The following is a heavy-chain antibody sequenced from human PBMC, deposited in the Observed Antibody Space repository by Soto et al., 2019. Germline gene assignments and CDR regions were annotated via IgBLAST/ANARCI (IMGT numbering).Heavy chain of an antibody. CDR3: AGPGYN. J-gene: IGHJ4*02. CDR1: GGSISSYY. D-gene: IGHD1-1*01. CDR2: IYYSGST. Sequence: QVQLQESGPGLVKPSETLSLTCTVSGGSISSYYWSWIRQPPGKGLEWIGYIYYSGSTNYNPSLKSRFTMSVDTSKNQFSLMRSSVTAADTAVYYCAGPGYNWGQGTLVTVSS. V-gene: IGHV4-59*08.